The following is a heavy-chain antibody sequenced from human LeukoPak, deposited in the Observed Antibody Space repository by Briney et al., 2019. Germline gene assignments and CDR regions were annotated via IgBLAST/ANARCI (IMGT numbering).Heavy chain of an antibody. Sequence: GRSLRLSCAASGFTFRNYGMHWVRQAPDRGLEWVAMIWSDGSKKYYTDSVEGQFTISRDNSQNTLNLQMNSLRDEDTAVYYCTRDRSVSRFDYWGQGTLVTVSS. CDR1: GFTFRNYG. V-gene: IGHV3-33*01. CDR3: TRDRSVSRFDY. D-gene: IGHD3-16*02. CDR2: IWSDGSKK. J-gene: IGHJ4*02.